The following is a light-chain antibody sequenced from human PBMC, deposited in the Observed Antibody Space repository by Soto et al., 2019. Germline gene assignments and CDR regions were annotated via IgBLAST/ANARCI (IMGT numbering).Light chain of an antibody. J-gene: IGKJ5*01. CDR2: GAS. V-gene: IGKV3-20*01. Sequence: DIVMTQSPATLSVAPGERVTFSCRASQSVTSRYLAWYQQKPGQAPRLLMSGASTRAAGIPDRFSGDGSGTDFTLTISRLEPEDFAVYYCQQYSTSAITFGQGTRLEIK. CDR3: QQYSTSAIT. CDR1: QSVTSRY.